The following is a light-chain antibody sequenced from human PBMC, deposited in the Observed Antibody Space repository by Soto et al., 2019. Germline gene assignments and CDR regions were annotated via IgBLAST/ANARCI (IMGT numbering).Light chain of an antibody. V-gene: IGKV2-28*01. Sequence: DLVVTQSPLSLPVTPGEPASISCRSSQSLLHSSGYYFLDWYLQKPGQSPQVLIYLGSTRASGVPDRFSGSGSGTDFTLKISRVEAEDVGVYYCMQTLQTRTFGQGTKVEIK. J-gene: IGKJ1*01. CDR2: LGS. CDR1: QSLLHSSGYYF. CDR3: MQTLQTRT.